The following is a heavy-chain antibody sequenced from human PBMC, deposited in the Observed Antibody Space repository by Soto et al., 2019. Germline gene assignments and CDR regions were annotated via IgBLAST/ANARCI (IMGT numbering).Heavy chain of an antibody. J-gene: IGHJ6*02. CDR1: GFTFSNAW. CDR2: IKSKTDGGTT. V-gene: IGHV3-15*07. Sequence: GGSLRLSCAASGFTFSNAWMNWVRQAPGKGLEWVGRIKSKTDGGTTDYAAPVKGRFTISRDNAKNTLYLQMNSLRAEDTAVYYCARGNNYGMDVWGQGTTVTVSS. D-gene: IGHD1-1*01. CDR3: ARGNNYGMDV.